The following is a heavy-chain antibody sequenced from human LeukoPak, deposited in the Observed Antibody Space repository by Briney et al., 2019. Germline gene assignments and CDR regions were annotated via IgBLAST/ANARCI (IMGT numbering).Heavy chain of an antibody. CDR3: ARGVTLYYYFDL. V-gene: IGHV4-34*01. Sequence: SETLSLTCAVYGGSLSGYYWSWFRQPPGKGLEWIGETHYTGATNYSPSLKSRVTISAGTSKNQLSLKVNSVTAADTAVYYCARGVTLYYYFDLWGRGTLVTVSS. D-gene: IGHD4-23*01. J-gene: IGHJ2*01. CDR2: THYTGAT. CDR1: GGSLSGYY.